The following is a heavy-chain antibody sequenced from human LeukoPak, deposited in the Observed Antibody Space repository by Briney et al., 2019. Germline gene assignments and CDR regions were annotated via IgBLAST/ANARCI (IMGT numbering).Heavy chain of an antibody. V-gene: IGHV4-30-4*07. CDR1: GGCISSGGYS. CDR2: IYYSGST. D-gene: IGHD6-6*01. Sequence: PSETLSLTCAVSGGCISSGGYSWSWVRQPPGKGLEWIGYIYYSGSTYYNPSLKSRVTISVDTSKNQFSLKLSSVTAADTAVYYCARAGFALAPLRGTPFDYWGQGTLVTVSS. CDR3: ARAGFALAPLRGTPFDY. J-gene: IGHJ4*02.